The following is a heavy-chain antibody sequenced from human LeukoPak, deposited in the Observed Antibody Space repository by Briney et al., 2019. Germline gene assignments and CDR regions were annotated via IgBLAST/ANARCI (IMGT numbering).Heavy chain of an antibody. CDR3: ARAGFFYDTSGYNDAFDI. CDR2: IHYSGST. CDR1: GGSISGFH. J-gene: IGHJ3*02. V-gene: IGHV4-59*01. D-gene: IGHD3-22*01. Sequence: SETLSLTCTVSGGSISGFHWSWIRQPPGKGLEWIGYIHYSGSTDYNPSLKSRVTISIDTSKNQFSLKLSSVTAADTAVYHCARAGFFYDTSGYNDAFDIWGQGTMVTVSS.